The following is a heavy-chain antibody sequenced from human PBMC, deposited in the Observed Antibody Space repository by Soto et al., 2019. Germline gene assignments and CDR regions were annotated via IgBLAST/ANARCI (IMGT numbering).Heavy chain of an antibody. D-gene: IGHD3-22*01. Sequence: QLQLQESGPGLVKPSETLSLTCTVSGDSVTISDYYWGWIRQPPGKGLEWIGRIHYSWSTYYNPSLRRRVTISGDTSKKPFSLKLASVTAADAAVYYCAAHDSGGYYAEYWGQGTLVTVSA. CDR1: GDSVTISDYY. V-gene: IGHV4-39*01. CDR3: AAHDSGGYYAEY. J-gene: IGHJ4*02. CDR2: IHYSWST.